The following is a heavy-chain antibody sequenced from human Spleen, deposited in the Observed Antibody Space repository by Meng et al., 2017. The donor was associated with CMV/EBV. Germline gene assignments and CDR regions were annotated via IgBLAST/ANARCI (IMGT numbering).Heavy chain of an antibody. Sequence: ASVKVSCKASGYNFTGYYMPWVRQAPGQGLEWMGWINPNSGGTNYAQKFQGRVTMTGDTSITTAYMALSRLRSDDMAVYYCARVKRYCTGGTCSSTGYYGMDVWGQGTTVTVSS. CDR2: INPNSGGT. CDR1: GYNFTGYY. J-gene: IGHJ6*02. CDR3: ARVKRYCTGGTCSSTGYYGMDV. D-gene: IGHD2-15*01. V-gene: IGHV1-2*02.